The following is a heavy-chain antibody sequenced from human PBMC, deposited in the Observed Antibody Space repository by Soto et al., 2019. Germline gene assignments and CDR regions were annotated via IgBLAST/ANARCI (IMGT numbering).Heavy chain of an antibody. Sequence: QVQLVQSGAEVKKPGASVKVSCKASRYTFTGYYMHWVRQAPGQGLEWMGWINPNSGGTNYAQKFQGWVTMTRDTSISTAYMELSRLRSDDTAVYYCASMKVVPAATGSIYYYYGMDVWGQGTTVTVSS. V-gene: IGHV1-2*04. CDR3: ASMKVVPAATGSIYYYYGMDV. D-gene: IGHD2-2*01. CDR2: INPNSGGT. CDR1: RYTFTGYY. J-gene: IGHJ6*02.